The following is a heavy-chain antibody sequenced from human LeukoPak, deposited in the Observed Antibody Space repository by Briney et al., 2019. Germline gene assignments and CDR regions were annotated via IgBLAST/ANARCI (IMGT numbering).Heavy chain of an antibody. Sequence: GGSLRLSCAASGFTFSNAWMSWVRQAPGKALEWVSTISGSGASTWYADSVRGRFTVSRDNSKNTVHLQMNSLRAEDTAVYYRAKGHGDFWSVNFDYWGQGTLVTVAS. CDR1: GFTFSNAW. CDR3: AKGHGDFWSVNFDY. V-gene: IGHV3-23*01. CDR2: ISGSGAST. D-gene: IGHD3-3*01. J-gene: IGHJ4*02.